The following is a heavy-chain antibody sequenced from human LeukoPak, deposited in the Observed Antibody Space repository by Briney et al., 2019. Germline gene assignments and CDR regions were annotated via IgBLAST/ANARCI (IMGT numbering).Heavy chain of an antibody. CDR1: GGSISSGDYY. J-gene: IGHJ3*02. CDR2: IYYSGST. Sequence: SETLSLPCTVSGGSISSGDYYWSWIRQPPGKGLEWIGYIYYSGSTYYNPSLKSRVTISVDTSKNQFSLKLSSVTAADTAVYYCARPYCSSTSCYSPHAFDIWGQGTMVTVSS. D-gene: IGHD2-2*01. CDR3: ARPYCSSTSCYSPHAFDI. V-gene: IGHV4-30-4*01.